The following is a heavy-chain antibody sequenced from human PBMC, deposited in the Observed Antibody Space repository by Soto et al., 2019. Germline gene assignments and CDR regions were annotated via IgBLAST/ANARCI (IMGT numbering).Heavy chain of an antibody. CDR3: ARAYYDILTGYYY. CDR1: GGTFSSYA. V-gene: IGHV1-69*13. CDR2: IIPIFGTA. D-gene: IGHD3-9*01. Sequence: SVKVSCKASGGTFSSYAISWVRQAPGQGLEWMGGIIPIFGTANYAQKFQGRVTITADESTSTAYMELSSLRSEDTAVYYCARAYYDILTGYYYWGQGTLVTVSS. J-gene: IGHJ4*02.